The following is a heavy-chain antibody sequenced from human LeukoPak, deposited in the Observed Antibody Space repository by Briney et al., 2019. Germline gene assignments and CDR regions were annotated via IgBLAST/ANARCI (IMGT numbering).Heavy chain of an antibody. CDR2: ISYDGSNK. D-gene: IGHD2-15*01. Sequence: GGTLRLSCAASGFTFSSYAMHWVRQAPGKGLEWVAVISYDGSNKYYADPVTGRITIYRDNSKNSLYLQMNSLGAEDTAVYYCARDTLPHNYFDYWGQGTLVTVSS. J-gene: IGHJ4*02. CDR3: ARDTLPHNYFDY. V-gene: IGHV3-30*04. CDR1: GFTFSSYA.